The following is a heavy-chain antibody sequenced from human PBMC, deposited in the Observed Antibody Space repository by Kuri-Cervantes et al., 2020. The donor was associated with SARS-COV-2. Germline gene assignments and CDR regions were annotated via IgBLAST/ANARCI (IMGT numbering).Heavy chain of an antibody. J-gene: IGHJ6*02. V-gene: IGHV4-39*01. CDR1: GGSISSSSYY. CDR3: ARPPSYGYYGMDV. Sequence: ESRRLSCTVSGGSISSSSYYCGWIRQPQGRGLEWIGEINHSGSTNYNPTLKSQVTISVDTSKNQFSLKLSSVTAADTAVYYCARPPSYGYYGMDVWGHGTPVTVSS. D-gene: IGHD4-17*01. CDR2: INHSGST.